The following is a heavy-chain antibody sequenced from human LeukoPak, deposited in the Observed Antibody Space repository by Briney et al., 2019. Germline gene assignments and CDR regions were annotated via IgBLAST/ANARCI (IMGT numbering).Heavy chain of an antibody. CDR3: ARGGFGYSGYDDTGFDP. J-gene: IGHJ5*02. V-gene: IGHV4-31*03. CDR1: GGSISSGGYY. CDR2: IYYSGST. D-gene: IGHD5-12*01. Sequence: SETLSLTCTVSGGSISSGGYYWSWIRQHPGKGLEWIGYIYYSGSTYYNPSLKSRVTISVDTSKNQFSLKLSSVTAADTAVYYCARGGFGYSGYDDTGFDPWGQGTLVTVSS.